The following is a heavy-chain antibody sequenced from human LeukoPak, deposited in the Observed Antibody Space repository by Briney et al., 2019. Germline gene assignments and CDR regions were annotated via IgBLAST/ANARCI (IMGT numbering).Heavy chain of an antibody. V-gene: IGHV3-21*01. J-gene: IGHJ4*02. Sequence: PGGSLRLSCAASGFTFSSYSMNWVRQAPGKGLEWVSSISSSSSYIYYADSMSGRFTVSRDNAKNSLYLQMNSLRVEDTAVYYCARGPPRDTAMVTDRIDYWGQGTLVTVSS. CDR3: ARGPPRDTAMVTDRIDY. CDR1: GFTFSSYS. D-gene: IGHD5-18*01. CDR2: ISSSSSYI.